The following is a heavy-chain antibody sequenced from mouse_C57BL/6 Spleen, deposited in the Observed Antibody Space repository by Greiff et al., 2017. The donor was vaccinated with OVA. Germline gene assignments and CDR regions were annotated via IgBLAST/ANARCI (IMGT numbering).Heavy chain of an antibody. D-gene: IGHD2-3*01. V-gene: IGHV7-3*01. CDR1: GFTFTDYY. CDR2: IRNKANGYTT. Sequence: EVQVVESGGGLVQPGGSLSLSCAASGFTFTDYYMSWVRQPPGKALEWLGFIRNKANGYTTEYSASVKGRFTISRDNSQSILYLQMNALRAEDSATYYCARYYDGYPFYAMDYWGQGTSVTVSS. J-gene: IGHJ4*01. CDR3: ARYYDGYPFYAMDY.